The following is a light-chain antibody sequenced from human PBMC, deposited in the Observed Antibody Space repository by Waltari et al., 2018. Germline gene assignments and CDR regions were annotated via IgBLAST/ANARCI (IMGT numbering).Light chain of an antibody. CDR1: QSVSSN. Sequence: EVVMTQSPATLSVSPGEGATLSCRASQSVSSNLAWYQQTPGQAPRLLIYGASTRATGIPARFSGSGSGTEFTLTITSLQPEDFAVYYCQQYDNWPCTFGQGTKLEIK. J-gene: IGKJ2*02. V-gene: IGKV3-15*01. CDR3: QQYDNWPCT. CDR2: GAS.